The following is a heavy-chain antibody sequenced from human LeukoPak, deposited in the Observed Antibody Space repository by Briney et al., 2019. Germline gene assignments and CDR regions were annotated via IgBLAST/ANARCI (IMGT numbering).Heavy chain of an antibody. V-gene: IGHV4-59*01. CDR3: ARAQWELPDY. D-gene: IGHD1-26*01. J-gene: IGHJ4*02. CDR2: IYYSGST. CDR1: GGSISSYY. Sequence: SETLSLTCTVSGGSISSYYWSWIRQPPGKGLEWIGYIYYSGSTNYNPSLKSRVTISVDTSKNQFSLKLSSVTAADTAAYYCARAQWELPDYWGQGTLVTVSS.